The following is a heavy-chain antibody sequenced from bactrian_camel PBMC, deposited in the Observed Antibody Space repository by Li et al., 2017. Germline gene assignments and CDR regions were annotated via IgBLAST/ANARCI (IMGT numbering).Heavy chain of an antibody. J-gene: IGHJ4*01. CDR1: GFTFSNYR. Sequence: EVQLVESGGGLVQPGGSLRLSCAASGFTFSNYRMGWVRQAPGKGLEWVSSINSNGYSTRYADSVKGRFTISRDNAKNNLYLQMNSLKPEDTAMYYCVTQGYAYDDWCRPEYNRWGQGTQVTVS. D-gene: IGHD3*01. CDR2: INSNGYST. V-gene: IGHV3S42*01. CDR3: VTQGYAYDDWCRPEYNR.